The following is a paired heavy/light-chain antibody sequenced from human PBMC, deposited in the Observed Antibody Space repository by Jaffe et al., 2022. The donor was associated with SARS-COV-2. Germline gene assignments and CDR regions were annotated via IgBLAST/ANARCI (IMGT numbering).Heavy chain of an antibody. CDR2: ISATGGST. V-gene: IGHV3-23*01. Sequence: EVRLLESGGGLVQPGGSLRLPCAASGFTFSNYAMNWVRQAPGKGLEWVSAISATGGSTYYADSVKGRFTISRDNFKNTLYLQMNSLRAEDTAVYYCATRPMDSSNSAVAVDYWGQGTLVTVSS. CDR3: ATRPMDSSNSAVAVDY. J-gene: IGHJ4*02. D-gene: IGHD2-2*01. CDR1: GFTFSNYA.
Light chain of an antibody. CDR2: AAS. V-gene: IGKV1-17*01. CDR3: LQHNSYPLT. J-gene: IGKJ4*01. CDR1: QDIRND. Sequence: DIQMTQSPSSLSASVGDRVTITCRASQDIRNDLGWYQQKPGKAPKRLISAASSLQSGVPSRFSGSGSGTEFTLTISSLQPEDFATYYCLQHNSYPLTFGGGTKVEIK.